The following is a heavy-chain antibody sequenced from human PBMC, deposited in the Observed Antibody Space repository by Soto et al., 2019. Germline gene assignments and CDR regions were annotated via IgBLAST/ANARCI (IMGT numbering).Heavy chain of an antibody. V-gene: IGHV4-30-2*01. CDR2: INYSGST. CDR1: GGSISSGGYS. CDR3: ARESGAGATNWFDP. D-gene: IGHD1-26*01. Sequence: QQQLQESGSGLVKPSQTLSLTCAVSGGSISSGGYSWRWIRQPPGKGLEWIGDINYSGSTYYNPSLKSRATISIDRSKNHFSLELTSVTAADTAVYYCARESGAGATNWFDPWGQGTLVTFSS. J-gene: IGHJ5*02.